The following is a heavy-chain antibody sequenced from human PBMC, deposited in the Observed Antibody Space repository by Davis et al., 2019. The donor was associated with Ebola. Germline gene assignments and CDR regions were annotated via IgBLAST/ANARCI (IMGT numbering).Heavy chain of an antibody. V-gene: IGHV3-23*01. CDR3: AKDPYPGSVLWFGVIDY. CDR1: GFSFSTYS. CDR2: ISGGGGVT. D-gene: IGHD3-10*01. J-gene: IGHJ4*02. Sequence: PGGSLRLSCAASGFSFSTYSMHWVRQAPGKGLEWVSAISGGGGVTYYADSVKGRFTISRDNSKNILYLQMNSLRAEDTAVYYCAKDPYPGSVLWFGVIDYWGQGTLVTVSS.